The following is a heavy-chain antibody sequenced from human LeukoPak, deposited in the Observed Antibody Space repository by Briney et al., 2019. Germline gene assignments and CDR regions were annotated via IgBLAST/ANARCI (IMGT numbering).Heavy chain of an antibody. CDR1: GFTFSSYS. D-gene: IGHD6-19*01. CDR2: ISSSSSYI. J-gene: IGHJ3*02. Sequence: GGSLRLSCAASGFTFSSYSMNWVRQAPGKGLEWVSSISSSSSYIYYADSVKGRFTISRDNAKNSLYLQMNSLRAEDTAVYYCARGSVAGTLFDAFDIWGQGTMVTVSS. CDR3: ARGSVAGTLFDAFDI. V-gene: IGHV3-21*01.